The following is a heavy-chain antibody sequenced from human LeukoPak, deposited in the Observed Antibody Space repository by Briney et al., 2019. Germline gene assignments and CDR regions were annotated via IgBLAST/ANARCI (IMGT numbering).Heavy chain of an antibody. V-gene: IGHV3-23*01. Sequence: GGSLRLSCAVSGFTFSSYAMRWVRQAPGKELEWVSTISDSGGSTYYADSVKGRFTISRDNSKNTLYLQMNSLRAEDTAVYYCAKAKAPYSSSPIDYWGQGTLVTVSS. D-gene: IGHD6-6*01. CDR1: GFTFSSYA. CDR2: ISDSGGST. CDR3: AKAKAPYSSSPIDY. J-gene: IGHJ4*02.